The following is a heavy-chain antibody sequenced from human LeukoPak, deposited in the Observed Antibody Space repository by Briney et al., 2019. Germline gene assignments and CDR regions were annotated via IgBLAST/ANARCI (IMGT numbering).Heavy chain of an antibody. CDR2: IYYSGST. J-gene: IGHJ5*02. D-gene: IGHD2-2*01. Sequence: ASETLSLTCTVSGGSISSSSYYWGWIRQPPGKGLEWIGGIYYSGSTYYNPSLKSRVTISVDTSKNQFSLKLSSVTAADTAVYYCARVASLLGYCSSTSCRNWFDPWGQGTLVTVSS. CDR3: ARVASLLGYCSSTSCRNWFDP. CDR1: GGSISSSSYY. V-gene: IGHV4-39*07.